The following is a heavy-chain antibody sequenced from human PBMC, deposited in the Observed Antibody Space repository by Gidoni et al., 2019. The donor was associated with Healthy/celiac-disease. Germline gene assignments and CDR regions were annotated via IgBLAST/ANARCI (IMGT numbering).Heavy chain of an antibody. CDR1: GFPFSSYW. CDR2: IKQDGSEK. V-gene: IGHV3-7*01. CDR3: ARDGIWFRELLYLDY. Sequence: EVQLVESGGGLVQPGGSLRLSCAASGFPFSSYWMSWVRQAPGKGLEWVANIKQDGSEKYYVDSVKGRFTISRDNAKNSLYLQMNSLRAEDTAVYYCARDGIWFRELLYLDYWGQGTLVTVSS. J-gene: IGHJ4*02. D-gene: IGHD3-10*01.